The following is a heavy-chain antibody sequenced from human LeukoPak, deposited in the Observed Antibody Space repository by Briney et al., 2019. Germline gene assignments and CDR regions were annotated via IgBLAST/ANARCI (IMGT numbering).Heavy chain of an antibody. Sequence: ASVKVSCKASGYTFTGYYMHWVRQAPGQGLEWMGWINPNSGGTSYAQKFQGRVTMTRDTSISTAYMELSRLRSDDTAVYYCARTTERLEYFDYWGQGTLVTVSS. CDR2: INPNSGGT. CDR3: ARTTERLEYFDY. J-gene: IGHJ4*02. D-gene: IGHD1-14*01. CDR1: GYTFTGYY. V-gene: IGHV1-2*02.